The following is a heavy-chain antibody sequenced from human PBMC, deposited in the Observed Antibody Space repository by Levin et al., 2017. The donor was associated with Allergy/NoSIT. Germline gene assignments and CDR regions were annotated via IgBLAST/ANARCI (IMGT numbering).Heavy chain of an antibody. CDR2: IYAGGST. CDR1: GFTFSNNY. Sequence: AGGSLRLSCAASGFTFSNNYMSWVRQAPGKGLEWVSIIYAGGSTFYADPVKGRFTISRDNSKNTLYLQMNSLRAEDTAVYYCAVDLSISVAGDYMDVWGKGTTVTVSS. V-gene: IGHV3-53*01. J-gene: IGHJ6*03. CDR3: AVDLSISVAGDYMDV. D-gene: IGHD6-19*01.